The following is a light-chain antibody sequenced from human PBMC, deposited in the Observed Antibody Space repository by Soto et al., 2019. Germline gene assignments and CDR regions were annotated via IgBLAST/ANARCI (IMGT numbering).Light chain of an antibody. V-gene: IGKV1-39*01. Sequence: IQISQSPCSLSASVCNRVTSTCRRSQSISSYLNWYQQKPGKAPKLLIYAASSLQSGVPSRFSGSGSGTDFTLTISSLQAEDFATYYCQQSHSTPPWTFGQGTKVDIK. CDR2: AAS. J-gene: IGKJ1*01. CDR1: QSISSY. CDR3: QQSHSTPPWT.